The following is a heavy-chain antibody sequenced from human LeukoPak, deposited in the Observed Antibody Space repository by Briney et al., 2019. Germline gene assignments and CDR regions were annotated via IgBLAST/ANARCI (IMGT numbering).Heavy chain of an antibody. Sequence: GGSLRLSCAASGFTFSNYGLSWVRQAPGKGLEWVSGITGSGGSTYYADSVKGRFTISRDNSKNTLYLQMNSLRAEDTAIYYCARLRFLEWLPHPFDYWGQGTLVTVSS. V-gene: IGHV3-23*01. D-gene: IGHD3-3*01. J-gene: IGHJ4*02. CDR1: GFTFSNYG. CDR3: ARLRFLEWLPHPFDY. CDR2: ITGSGGST.